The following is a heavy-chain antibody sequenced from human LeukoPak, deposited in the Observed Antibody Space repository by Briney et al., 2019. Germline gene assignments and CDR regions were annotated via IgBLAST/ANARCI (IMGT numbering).Heavy chain of an antibody. V-gene: IGHV3-23*01. CDR2: IRDNGATT. Sequence: GGSLRLSCSVSGFTFENFTMNWVRQAPGKGLEWVSVIRDNGATTFYADSVKGRFTISRDNAKNSLYLQMNSLRAEDTAVYYCARGAYYYEDWGQGTTVTVSS. CDR3: ARGAYYYED. J-gene: IGHJ6*02. CDR1: GFTFENFT. D-gene: IGHD3-22*01.